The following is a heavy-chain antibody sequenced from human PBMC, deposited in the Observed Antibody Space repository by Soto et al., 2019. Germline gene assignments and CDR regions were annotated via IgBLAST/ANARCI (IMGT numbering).Heavy chain of an antibody. CDR2: IYSGGST. J-gene: IGHJ6*02. CDR1: GFTVSSNY. D-gene: IGHD2-8*01. CDR3: ATVHGYCTNGVCLNPYGMDV. V-gene: IGHV3-53*01. Sequence: EVQLVESGGGLIQPGGSLRLSCAASGFTVSSNYMSWVRQAPGKGLEWVSVIYSGGSTYYADSVKGRFTISRDDSKNTLYLHMNSLRAEDTAVYDCATVHGYCTNGVCLNPYGMDVWGQGTTVTVSS.